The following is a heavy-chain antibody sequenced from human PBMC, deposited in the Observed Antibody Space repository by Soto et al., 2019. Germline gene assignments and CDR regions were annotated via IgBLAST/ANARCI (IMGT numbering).Heavy chain of an antibody. CDR1: GYIFSTYD. D-gene: IGHD1-20*01. Sequence: QVQLVQSGAEVKKPGASVKVSCKASGYIFSTYDINWVRQAPGQGLEWMGWLNPNSGNTGYAQKFKGRVTMTRNTSINTGYMELSSLGSEDTAVYYCARDHRYNWNDAGWFDPWGQGTLVTVSS. CDR2: LNPNSGNT. CDR3: ARDHRYNWNDAGWFDP. J-gene: IGHJ5*02. V-gene: IGHV1-8*01.